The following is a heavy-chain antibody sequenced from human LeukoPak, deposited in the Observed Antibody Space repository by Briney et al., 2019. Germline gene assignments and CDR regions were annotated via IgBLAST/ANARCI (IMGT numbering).Heavy chain of an antibody. CDR2: IKQDGSEK. CDR3: AREWPDYGGNSGDAYGY. J-gene: IGHJ4*02. D-gene: IGHD4-23*01. Sequence: GGSLRLSCAASVFTFSRYWMSLLRQAPGKGLEWVANIKQDGSEKYYVDSVKGRFTISRDNAKNSLYLQMNSLRAEDTAVYYCAREWPDYGGNSGDAYGYWGQGTLVTVSS. V-gene: IGHV3-7*01. CDR1: VFTFSRYW.